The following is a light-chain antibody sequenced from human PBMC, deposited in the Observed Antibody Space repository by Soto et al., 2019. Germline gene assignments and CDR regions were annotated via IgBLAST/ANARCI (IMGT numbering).Light chain of an antibody. Sequence: DIQMTQSPSTLSASVGDRVTITCRASQSISSWLAWYQQKPGKAPKLLLYKAASLESGVPTRLCCSGSGTEFALTISSQQSDDFAAYYCQQYNSYPMYTFGQGTKLEIK. J-gene: IGKJ2*01. CDR1: QSISSW. CDR3: QQYNSYPMYT. V-gene: IGKV1-5*03. CDR2: KAA.